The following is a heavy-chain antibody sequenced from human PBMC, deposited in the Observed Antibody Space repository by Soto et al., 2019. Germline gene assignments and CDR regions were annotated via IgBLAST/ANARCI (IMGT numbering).Heavy chain of an antibody. CDR2: IYYSGST. CDR3: ARLWYSSGWYWFDP. V-gene: IGHV4-59*08. Sequence: SETLSLPCTVSGGSSSNYYWRWIRQPPGKGLEWIGYIYYSGSTNYNPSLKSRVTISVDTSKNQFSLKLSSVTAADTAVYYCARLWYSSGWYWFDPWGQGTLVTVSS. CDR1: GGSSSNYY. J-gene: IGHJ5*02. D-gene: IGHD6-19*01.